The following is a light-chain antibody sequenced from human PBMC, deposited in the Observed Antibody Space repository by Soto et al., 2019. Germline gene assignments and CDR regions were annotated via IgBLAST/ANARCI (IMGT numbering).Light chain of an antibody. Sequence: DIQMTQSPSSLSASVGDRVTITCRASQSISSYLNWYQQKPGKAPKLLIYAASSLQSGVPSRFSGSGSGTDFTLTISSLQTKDFPAYYWQHSYSTPHITCRHGTRLVIK. J-gene: IGKJ5*01. CDR1: QSISSY. CDR3: QHSYSTPHIT. CDR2: AAS. V-gene: IGKV1-39*01.